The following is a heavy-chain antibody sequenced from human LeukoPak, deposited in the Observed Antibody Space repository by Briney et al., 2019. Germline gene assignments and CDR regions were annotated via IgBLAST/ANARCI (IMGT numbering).Heavy chain of an antibody. Sequence: ASVKVSCKTSGYTFINSGITWVRQAPGQGLEWVVWIIANNGETNYAQKFKGRVTVTKDTSTSTAYMEVRSLRSDDTAVYYCARAPPRVTAAGYDYWGQGTLVTVSS. CDR2: IIANNGET. V-gene: IGHV1-18*01. J-gene: IGHJ4*02. CDR3: ARAPPRVTAAGYDY. D-gene: IGHD6-13*01. CDR1: GYTFINSG.